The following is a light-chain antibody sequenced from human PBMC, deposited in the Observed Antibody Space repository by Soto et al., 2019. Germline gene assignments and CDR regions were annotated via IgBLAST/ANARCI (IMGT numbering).Light chain of an antibody. Sequence: QSALTQPASVSGSPGQSITISCTGTSSDVGGYNYVSWYQQYPGKAPKLMIYDVSKWPSGVSNRFSGSKSGNTASLTISGLQAEDEADYYCSSYTSSSTSVVFGGGTKLTVL. V-gene: IGLV2-14*01. CDR1: SSDVGGYNY. CDR3: SSYTSSSTSVV. J-gene: IGLJ2*01. CDR2: DVS.